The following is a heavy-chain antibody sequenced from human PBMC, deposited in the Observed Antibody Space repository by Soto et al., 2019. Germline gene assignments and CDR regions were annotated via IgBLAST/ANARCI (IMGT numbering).Heavy chain of an antibody. CDR1: GFTFSSYS. CDR3: ARGPWDSNYYYYGMDV. V-gene: IGHV3-21*01. D-gene: IGHD4-4*01. CDR2: ISSSSSYI. Sequence: GGSLRLSCAASGFTFSSYSMNWVRQAPGKGLEWVSSISSSSSYIYYADSVKGRFTISRDNAKNSLYLQMNSLRAEDTAVYYCARGPWDSNYYYYGMDVWGQGTTVTVSS. J-gene: IGHJ6*02.